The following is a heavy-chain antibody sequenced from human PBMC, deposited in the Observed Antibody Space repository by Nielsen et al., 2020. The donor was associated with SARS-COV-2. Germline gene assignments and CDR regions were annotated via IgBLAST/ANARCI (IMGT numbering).Heavy chain of an antibody. J-gene: IGHJ5*02. V-gene: IGHV4-39*07. CDR3: ARIVGRNWFDP. CDR2: IYYSGST. D-gene: IGHD3-22*01. Sequence: GSLRLSCSVSGGSISSSSYYWGWIRQPPGKGLEWIGSIYYSGSTYYNPSLKSRVTISVDTSKNQFSLKLSSVTAADTAVYYCARIVGRNWFDPWGQGTLVTVSS. CDR1: GGSISSSSYY.